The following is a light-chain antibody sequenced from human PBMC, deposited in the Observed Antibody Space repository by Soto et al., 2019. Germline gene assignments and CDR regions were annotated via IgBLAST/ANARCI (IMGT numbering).Light chain of an antibody. J-gene: IGKJ1*01. V-gene: IGKV3-20*01. CDR3: QQYGSSPWT. CDR2: GAS. Sequence: EIVLTQSPGTLSLSPGERATLSCRASQSVTSNYLACHQQKPGQAARLLIFGASIRATGLPDRFSGSGSGRDFTLTISRLEPEDFAVYYCQQYGSSPWTFGQGTKVDIK. CDR1: QSVTSNY.